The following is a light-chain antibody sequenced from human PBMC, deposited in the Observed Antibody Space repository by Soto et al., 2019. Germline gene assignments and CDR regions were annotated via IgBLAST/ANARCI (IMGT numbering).Light chain of an antibody. Sequence: EIVLTQSPGTLSLSPGERATLSCRASQSISSSYLAWYQQKPGQAPRLLIYGASSRATGIPDRFSGSGSGTDFTLTISRLEPEDFAVYYGQQYGPSLLTFGGGTKVEIK. CDR3: QQYGPSLLT. CDR2: GAS. J-gene: IGKJ4*01. CDR1: QSISSSY. V-gene: IGKV3-20*01.